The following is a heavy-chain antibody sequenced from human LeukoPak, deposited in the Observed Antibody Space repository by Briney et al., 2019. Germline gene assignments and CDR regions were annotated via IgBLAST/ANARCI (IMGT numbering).Heavy chain of an antibody. J-gene: IGHJ3*02. CDR3: AKGVRITMVRGAFDI. Sequence: SGGSLRLSCAASGFTFDDYGMSWVRQAPGKGLEWVSGISWNSGSIGYADSVKGRFTISRDNAKNSLYLQMKSLRAEDTALYYCAKGVRITMVRGAFDIWGQGTMVTVSS. D-gene: IGHD3-10*01. CDR2: ISWNSGSI. CDR1: GFTFDDYG. V-gene: IGHV3-9*01.